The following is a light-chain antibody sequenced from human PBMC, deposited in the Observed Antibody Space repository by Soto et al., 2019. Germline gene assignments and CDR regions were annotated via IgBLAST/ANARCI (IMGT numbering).Light chain of an antibody. CDR1: QSVSSS. CDR3: QQYYNWPQLT. Sequence: IVVTQSPATLSVSPGETVTLSCRVSQSVSSSLAWYQQKPGQAPRLLISGAYTRATGIPARFSGSGSGTELTLTISGLQSEDFAVYYCQQYYNWPQLTFGGGTRVEIE. V-gene: IGKV3-15*01. J-gene: IGKJ4*01. CDR2: GAY.